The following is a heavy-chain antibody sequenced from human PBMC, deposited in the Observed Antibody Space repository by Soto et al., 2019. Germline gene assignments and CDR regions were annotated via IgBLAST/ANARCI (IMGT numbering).Heavy chain of an antibody. CDR3: ARDLNHYYGSGAYYYYYGMDV. CDR1: GFTFSSYA. V-gene: IGHV3-30-3*01. CDR2: ISYDGSNK. D-gene: IGHD3-10*01. J-gene: IGHJ6*02. Sequence: GGSLRLSCAASGFTFSSYAMHWVRQAPGKGLEWVAVISYDGSNKYHADSVKGRFTISRDNSKNTLYLQMNSLRAEDTAVYYCARDLNHYYGSGAYYYYYGMDVWGQGTTVTVSS.